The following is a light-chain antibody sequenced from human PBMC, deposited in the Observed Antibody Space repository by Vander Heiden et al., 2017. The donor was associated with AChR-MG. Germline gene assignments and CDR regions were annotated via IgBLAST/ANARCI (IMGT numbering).Light chain of an antibody. V-gene: IGLV3-21*03. CDR3: QVWDSSRDRRV. CDR1: NIGSKS. J-gene: IGLJ3*02. Sequence: SYVLTQTPSVPVAPGKTARISCGEDNIGSKSVHWYQQKPGQAPVLVVYDDSDRPSGIPDRFSGSNSGPTATLTISRVEAGDEADYYCQVWDSSRDRRVFGGGTKLTVL. CDR2: DDS.